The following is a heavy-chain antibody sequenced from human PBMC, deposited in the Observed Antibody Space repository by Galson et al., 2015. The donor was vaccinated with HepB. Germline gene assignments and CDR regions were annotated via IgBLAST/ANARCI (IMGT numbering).Heavy chain of an antibody. CDR2: ISSNGGST. V-gene: IGHV3-64*02. J-gene: IGHJ6*02. CDR1: GFTFSSYA. D-gene: IGHD5-24*01. Sequence: SLRLSCAASGFTFSSYAMHWVRQAPGKGLEYVSAISSNGGSTYYADSVKGRFTISRDNSKNTLCLQMGSLRAEDMAVYYCARSGWQAGMDVWGQGTTVTVSS. CDR3: ARSGWQAGMDV.